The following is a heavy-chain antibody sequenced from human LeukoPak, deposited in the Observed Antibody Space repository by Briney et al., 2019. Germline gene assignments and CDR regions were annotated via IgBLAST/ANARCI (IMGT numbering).Heavy chain of an antibody. CDR2: ISGSGAST. Sequence: GGSLRLSCAASGLTFSSYAMSWVRQAPGKGLEWVSAISGSGASTYHADSVKGRFTISRDNSKNTLYLQMNSLRAEDTAVYYCASIYLLDIWGQGTMVTVSS. D-gene: IGHD3-3*02. V-gene: IGHV3-23*01. CDR1: GLTFSSYA. J-gene: IGHJ3*02. CDR3: ASIYLLDI.